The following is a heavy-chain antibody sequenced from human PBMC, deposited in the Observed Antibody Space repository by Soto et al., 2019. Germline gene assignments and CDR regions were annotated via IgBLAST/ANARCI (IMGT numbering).Heavy chain of an antibody. V-gene: IGHV1-2*02. CDR2: INPNSGGT. J-gene: IGHJ5*02. D-gene: IGHD6-13*01. CDR3: ARDQESSSWYNWFDP. CDR1: GYTFTGYY. Sequence: VKVSCKASGYTFTGYYMHWVRQAPGQGLEWMGWINPNSGGTNYAQKFQGRVTMTRDTSISTAYMELSRLRSDDTAVYYCARDQESSSWYNWFDPWGQGTLVTVSS.